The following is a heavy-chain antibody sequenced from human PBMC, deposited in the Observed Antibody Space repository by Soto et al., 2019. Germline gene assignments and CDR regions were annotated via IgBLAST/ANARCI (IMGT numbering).Heavy chain of an antibody. V-gene: IGHV4-34*01. D-gene: IGHD3-3*01. CDR3: ARAYPYYDFWSGPYYGMDV. J-gene: IGHJ6*02. CDR2: INHSGST. Sequence: SETLSLTCAVYGGSFSGYYWSWTRQPPGKGLEWIGEINHSGSTNYNPSLKSRVTISVDTSKNQFSLKLSSVTAADTAVYYCARAYPYYDFWSGPYYGMDVWGQGTTVTVSS. CDR1: GGSFSGYY.